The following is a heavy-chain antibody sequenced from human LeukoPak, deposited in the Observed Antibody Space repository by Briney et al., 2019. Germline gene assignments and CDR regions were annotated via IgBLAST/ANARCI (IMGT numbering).Heavy chain of an antibody. Sequence: ASVKVSCKASGYTFTSYDINWVRQATGQGLEWMGWMNPNSGNTGYAQKFQGRVTMTRNTSISTAYMELNSLRAEDTALYYCAKDIYYDSRGSAFDIWGQGTMVTVSS. V-gene: IGHV1-8*01. J-gene: IGHJ3*02. CDR1: GYTFTSYD. CDR3: AKDIYYDSRGSAFDI. D-gene: IGHD3-22*01. CDR2: MNPNSGNT.